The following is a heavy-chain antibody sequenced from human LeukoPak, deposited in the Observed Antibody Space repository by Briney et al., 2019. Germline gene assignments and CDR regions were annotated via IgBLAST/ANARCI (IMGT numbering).Heavy chain of an antibody. D-gene: IGHD2-2*01. Sequence: SVKVSCKASGGTFSSYAISWVRQAPGQGLEWMGGIIPIFGTANYAQKFQGRVTITADESTSTAYMELSSLRSEDTAVYYCARDPYCSSTSYPPEHYYGMDVWGQGTTVTVSS. CDR1: GGTFSSYA. J-gene: IGHJ6*02. CDR3: ARDPYCSSTSYPPEHYYGMDV. V-gene: IGHV1-69*13. CDR2: IIPIFGTA.